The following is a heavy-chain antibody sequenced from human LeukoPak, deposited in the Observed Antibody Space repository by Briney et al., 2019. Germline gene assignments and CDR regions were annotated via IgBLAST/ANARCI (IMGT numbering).Heavy chain of an antibody. V-gene: IGHV3-23*01. CDR2: ISGSGGST. CDR1: EFTFSSYA. CDR3: AKDHGYCSGGSCSPYYFDY. Sequence: PGGSLRLSCAASEFTFSSYAMSWVRQVPGKGLEWVSAISGSGGSTYYADSVKGRFTISRDNSKNTLYLQMNSLRAEDTAVYYCAKDHGYCSGGSCSPYYFDYWGQGTLVTVSS. J-gene: IGHJ4*02. D-gene: IGHD2-15*01.